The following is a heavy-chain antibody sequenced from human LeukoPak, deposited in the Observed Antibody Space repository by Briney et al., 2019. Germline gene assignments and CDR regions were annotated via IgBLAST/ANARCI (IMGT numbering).Heavy chain of an antibody. J-gene: IGHJ4*02. Sequence: SETLSLTCTVSGGSISSSSYYWGWIRQPPGKGLEWIGEINHSGSTNYNPSLKSRVTISVDTSKNQFSLKLSSVTAADTAVYYCARGSGFWSGYFIFDYWGQGTLVTVSS. CDR1: GGSISSSSYY. D-gene: IGHD3-3*01. CDR2: INHSGST. V-gene: IGHV4-39*07. CDR3: ARGSGFWSGYFIFDY.